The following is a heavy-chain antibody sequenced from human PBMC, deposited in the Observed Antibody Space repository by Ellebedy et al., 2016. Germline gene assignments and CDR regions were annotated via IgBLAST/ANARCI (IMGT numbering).Heavy chain of an antibody. Sequence: ASVKVSCKASGYTFSSYYMHWVRQAPGQGLEWMGIINPSGGSTSYAQKLQGRVTMTRDTSTSTAYMELRSLRSDDTAVYYCARDSRVTFGGLIVYFDFWGQGTLVTVSS. D-gene: IGHD3-16*02. CDR1: GYTFSSYY. CDR3: ARDSRVTFGGLIVYFDF. J-gene: IGHJ4*02. V-gene: IGHV1-46*04. CDR2: INPSGGST.